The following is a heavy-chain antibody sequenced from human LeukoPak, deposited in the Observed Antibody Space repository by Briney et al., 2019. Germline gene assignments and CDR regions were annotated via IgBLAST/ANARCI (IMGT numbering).Heavy chain of an antibody. J-gene: IGHJ4*02. V-gene: IGHV4-39*01. CDR1: GGSISSSSYY. CDR2: IYYSGST. Sequence: SETLSLTCTVSGGSISSSSYYWGWIRQPPGKGLEWIGSIYYSGSTYYNPSLKSRVTISVDTSKNQFSLKLSSVTAADTAVYYCARLGGNGDSSGYYLNYFDYWGQGTLVTVSS. CDR3: ARLGGNGDSSGYYLNYFDY. D-gene: IGHD3-22*01.